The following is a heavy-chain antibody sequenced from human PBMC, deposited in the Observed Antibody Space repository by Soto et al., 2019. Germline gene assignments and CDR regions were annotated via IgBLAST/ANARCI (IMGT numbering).Heavy chain of an antibody. J-gene: IGHJ4*02. Sequence: GGSLRLSCAASGFTFRSYAMAWVRQAPGKGLEWVSVITYNGDNTYYADSLKGRFTISRDNSKDTVDLQMNSLRAEDTAVYYCARYIRGPTVFYFDFWGPGVLVTVSS. CDR1: GFTFRSYA. CDR3: ARYIRGPTVFYFDF. V-gene: IGHV3-23*01. CDR2: ITYNGDNT. D-gene: IGHD5-18*01.